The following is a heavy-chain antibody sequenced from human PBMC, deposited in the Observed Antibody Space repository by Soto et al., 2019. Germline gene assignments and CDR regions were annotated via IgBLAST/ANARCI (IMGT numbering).Heavy chain of an antibody. CDR3: ATYSTYYYDSSGHY. CDR1: GGTFSSYA. Sequence: QVQLVQSGAEVKKPGSSVKVSCKASGGTFSSYAISWVRQAPGQGLEWMGGIIPIFGTANYAQKFQGRVTXXAXEXXSTAYMELSSLRSEDTAVYYCATYSTYYYDSSGHYWGQGTLVTVSS. V-gene: IGHV1-69*12. J-gene: IGHJ4*02. CDR2: IIPIFGTA. D-gene: IGHD3-22*01.